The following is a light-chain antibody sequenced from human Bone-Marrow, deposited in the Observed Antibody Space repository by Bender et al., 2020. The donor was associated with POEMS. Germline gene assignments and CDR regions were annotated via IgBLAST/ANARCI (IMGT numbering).Light chain of an antibody. Sequence: SYEVTQPPSVSVSPGQTASITCSGDDLGDKYVAWYQQKPGQSPVLVIYQDTKRPSGIPERSSDSNSGNTATLTISGTQAMDEADYYCQAWDTYSVIFGGGTKLTVL. CDR1: DLGDKY. CDR2: QDT. J-gene: IGLJ2*01. CDR3: QAWDTYSVI. V-gene: IGLV3-1*01.